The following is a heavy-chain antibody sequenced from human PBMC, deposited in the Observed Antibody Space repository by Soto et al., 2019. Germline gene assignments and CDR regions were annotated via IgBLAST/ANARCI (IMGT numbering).Heavy chain of an antibody. CDR2: IIPIFGTA. Sequence: PSVKVSCKASGGTFSSYAISWVRQAPGQGLEWMGGIIPIFGTANYAQKFQGRVTITADESTSTAYMELSSLRSEDTAVYYCARGGSGGSCYSKGYYYGIDVWGQGPTVTVS. D-gene: IGHD2-15*01. J-gene: IGHJ6*02. CDR3: ARGGSGGSCYSKGYYYGIDV. V-gene: IGHV1-69*13. CDR1: GGTFSSYA.